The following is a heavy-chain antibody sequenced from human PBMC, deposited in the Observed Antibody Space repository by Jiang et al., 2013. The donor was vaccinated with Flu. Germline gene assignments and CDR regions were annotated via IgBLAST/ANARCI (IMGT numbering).Heavy chain of an antibody. CDR1: GGSISSSSYY. V-gene: IGHV4-39*07. Sequence: GPGLVKPSETLSLTCTVSGGSISSSSYYWGWIRQPPGKGLEWIGSIYYSGSTYYNPSPKSRVTISVDTSKNQFSLKLSSVTAADTAVYYCARRLLAAAGTGGFDYWGQGTLVTVSS. J-gene: IGHJ4*02. D-gene: IGHD6-13*01. CDR2: IYYSGST. CDR3: ARRLLAAAGTGGFDY.